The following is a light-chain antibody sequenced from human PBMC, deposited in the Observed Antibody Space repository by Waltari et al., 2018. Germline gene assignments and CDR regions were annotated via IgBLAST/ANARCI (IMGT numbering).Light chain of an antibody. J-gene: IGKJ3*01. CDR2: DAS. Sequence: VLSQSPATLSLSPGERAILSCSASQSVSRYLAWYQQKPGQAPRLLLYDASNRATGIPVRFSGSGSGTDFTLTISSLGPEDFAVYYCLQHSDWPRFTFGPGTKVDIK. V-gene: IGKV3-11*01. CDR1: QSVSRY. CDR3: LQHSDWPRFT.